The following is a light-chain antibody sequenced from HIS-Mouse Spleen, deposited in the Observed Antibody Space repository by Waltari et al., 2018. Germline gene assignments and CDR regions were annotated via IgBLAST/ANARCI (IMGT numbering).Light chain of an antibody. CDR3: CSYAGSYTL. V-gene: IGLV2-11*01. Sequence: QSALTQPRPVSGSPGQSVTIPRTGTSSDVVGYNYVSWYQQHPGKAPKLMIYDVSKRPSGVPDRFSGPKSGNTASLTISGLQAEDEADYYCCSYAGSYTLFGGGTKLTVL. CDR2: DVS. CDR1: SSDVVGYNY. J-gene: IGLJ3*02.